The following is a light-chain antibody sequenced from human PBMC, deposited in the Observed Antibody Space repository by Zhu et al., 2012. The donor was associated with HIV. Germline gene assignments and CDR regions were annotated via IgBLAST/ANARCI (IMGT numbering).Light chain of an antibody. Sequence: DIQLTQSPSFLSASVGDRVTITCRASQGISNHLAWYHPKPGKAPKLLIYGASVLQSGVPSRFSGSGSGTEFTLTISSLQPEDFATYFCQHLTLYPTFGGGSKVEIK. CDR1: QGISNH. CDR3: QHLTLYPT. J-gene: IGKJ4*01. V-gene: IGKV1-9*01. CDR2: GAS.